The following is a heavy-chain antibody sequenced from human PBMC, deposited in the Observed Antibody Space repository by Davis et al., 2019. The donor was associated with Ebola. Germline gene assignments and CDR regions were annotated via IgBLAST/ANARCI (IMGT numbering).Heavy chain of an antibody. V-gene: IGHV1-8*02. CDR3: ARATRLYYYYYMDV. Sequence: ASAKVSCKASGYTFTNYDINWVRQATGQGLEWMGWMNPNSGNTGYAQKFQGRVTMNRDTSTSTVYMELSSLRSEDTAVYYCARATRLYYYYYMDVWGKGTTVTVSS. D-gene: IGHD6-25*01. CDR2: MNPNSGNT. CDR1: GYTFTNYD. J-gene: IGHJ6*03.